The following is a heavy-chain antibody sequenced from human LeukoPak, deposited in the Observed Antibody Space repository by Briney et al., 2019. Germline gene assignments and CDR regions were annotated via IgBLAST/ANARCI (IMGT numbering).Heavy chain of an antibody. CDR3: AKDMHYDSSGYYHTTFDY. CDR2: ISWNSGSI. Sequence: GRSLRLSCAASGFTFDDYAMHWVRQAPGKGLEWVSGISWNSGSIGYADSVKGRFTISRDNAKNSLYLQMNSLRAEDTALHYCAKDMHYDSSGYYHTTFDYWGQGTLVTVSS. D-gene: IGHD3-22*01. J-gene: IGHJ4*02. CDR1: GFTFDDYA. V-gene: IGHV3-9*01.